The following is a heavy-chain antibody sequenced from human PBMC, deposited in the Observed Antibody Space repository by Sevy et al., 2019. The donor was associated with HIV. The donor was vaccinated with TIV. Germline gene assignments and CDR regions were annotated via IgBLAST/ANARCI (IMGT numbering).Heavy chain of an antibody. D-gene: IGHD3-3*01. CDR2: INPNSRGT. Sequence: GTVKVSCKASGYTFTGYYMHWVRQAPGQGLERMGWINPNSRGTNYAQKFQGRVTMTRDTSISTAYMELSRLRSDDTAVYYSARDLSYYDFWSGYPLPYYYFDYWGQGTLVHVSS. J-gene: IGHJ4*02. V-gene: IGHV1-2*02. CDR3: ARDLSYYDFWSGYPLPYYYFDY. CDR1: GYTFTGYY.